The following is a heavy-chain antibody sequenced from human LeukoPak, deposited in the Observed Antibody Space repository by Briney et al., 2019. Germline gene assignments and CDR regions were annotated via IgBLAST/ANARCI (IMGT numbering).Heavy chain of an antibody. CDR2: IYYSWST. V-gene: IGHV4-39*01. CDR3: ARRGIGYCSSTSCPNAFDI. Sequence: PSETLSLTCTGGSISSSNYYWGWIRQPPGKGLEWIGSIYYSWSTYHNPSLQRRLTISVDTSKNQFSLKLSSVTDADTAVYSCARRGIGYCSSTSCPNAFDIWGQGTMVTVSS. D-gene: IGHD2-2*01. CDR1: GSISSSNYY. J-gene: IGHJ3*02.